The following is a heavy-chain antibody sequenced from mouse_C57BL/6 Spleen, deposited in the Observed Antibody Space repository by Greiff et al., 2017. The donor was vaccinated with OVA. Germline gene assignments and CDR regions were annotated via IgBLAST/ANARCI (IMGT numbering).Heavy chain of an antibody. CDR2: ISYSGST. V-gene: IGHV3-1*01. CDR3: ARDGNYGIWFAY. Sequence: EVQLQQSGPGMVKPSQSLSLTCTVTGYSITSGYDWHWIRHFPGNKLEWMGYISYSGSTNYNPSLKSRISITHDTSKNHFFLKLNSVTTEDTATYYCARDGNYGIWFAYWGQGTLVTVSA. CDR1: GYSITSGYD. D-gene: IGHD2-1*01. J-gene: IGHJ3*01.